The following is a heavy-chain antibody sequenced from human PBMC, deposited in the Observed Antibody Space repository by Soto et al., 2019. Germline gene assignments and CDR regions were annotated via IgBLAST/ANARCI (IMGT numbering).Heavy chain of an antibody. CDR3: ARGGAGFVAFDI. J-gene: IGHJ3*02. CDR1: GFTFSSYS. Sequence: GVSLRLSCAASGFTFSSYSMNWVRQAPGKGLEWVSSISSSSSYIYYADSVKGRFTISRDNAKNSLYLQMNSLRAEDTAVYYCARGGAGFVAFDIWGQGTMVTVSS. CDR2: ISSSSSYI. D-gene: IGHD6-19*01. V-gene: IGHV3-21*01.